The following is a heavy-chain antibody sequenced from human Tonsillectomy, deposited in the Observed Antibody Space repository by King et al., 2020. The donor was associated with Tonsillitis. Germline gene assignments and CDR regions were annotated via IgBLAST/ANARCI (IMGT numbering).Heavy chain of an antibody. J-gene: IGHJ4*02. CDR2: INHGGNT. CDR3: AREPGNYFDY. V-gene: IGHV4-34*01. Sequence: VQLQKWGAGLLKPSETLSLTCDVDGGSFSGYYWSWIRQPPGKGLEWVGEINHGGNTNYNPSLKSRVTISVDTSKNQFSLKLTSVTAADTAVYYCAREPGNYFDYWGQGTLVTVSS. CDR1: GGSFSGYY.